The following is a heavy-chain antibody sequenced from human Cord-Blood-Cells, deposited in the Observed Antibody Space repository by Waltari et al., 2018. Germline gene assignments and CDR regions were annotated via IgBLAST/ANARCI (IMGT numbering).Heavy chain of an antibody. J-gene: IGHJ4*02. CDR2: INPNSGGT. Sequence: QVQLVQSGAEVKKPGASVKVSCKASGYPFTGYSMHWVRQAPGQGLEWMGWINPNSGGTNYAQKFQGWVTMTRDTSISTAYMELSRLRSDDTAVYYCARDRLGVVSGMKAGYFDYWGQGTLVTVSS. D-gene: IGHD3-16*01. CDR3: ARDRLGVVSGMKAGYFDY. V-gene: IGHV1-2*04. CDR1: GYPFTGYS.